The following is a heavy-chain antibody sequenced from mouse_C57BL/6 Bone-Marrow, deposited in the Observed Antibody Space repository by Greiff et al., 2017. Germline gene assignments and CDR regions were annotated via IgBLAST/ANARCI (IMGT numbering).Heavy chain of an antibody. CDR2: IYPRDGST. CDR1: GYTFTSYD. Sequence: QVQLKESGPELVKPGASVKLSCTASGYTFTSYDINLVKQRPGQGLEWIGWIYPRDGSTKYNEKFQVKATLTVDTSSSTAYMELHSLTSEDSAVYFCASVGHYAKGDRGQGTSVTV. J-gene: IGHJ4*01. CDR3: ASVGHYAKGD. V-gene: IGHV1-85*01.